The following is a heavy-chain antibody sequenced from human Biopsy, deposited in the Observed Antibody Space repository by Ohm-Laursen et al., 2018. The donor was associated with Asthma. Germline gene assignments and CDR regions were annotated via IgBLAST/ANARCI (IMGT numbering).Heavy chain of an antibody. CDR2: ISYDGRNT. CDR3: SRGRLDYYEYYGMDV. V-gene: IGHV3-30*04. Sequence: SLRLSCAASGFTFVNYTMHWVRQAPGKGLEWVTIISYDGRNTYYADSVVGRFTISRDNSKNTLFLHMSSLRPADTAVYYCSRGRLDYYEYYGMDVGGQGTTVTVSS. CDR1: GFTFVNYT. D-gene: IGHD3-9*01. J-gene: IGHJ6*02.